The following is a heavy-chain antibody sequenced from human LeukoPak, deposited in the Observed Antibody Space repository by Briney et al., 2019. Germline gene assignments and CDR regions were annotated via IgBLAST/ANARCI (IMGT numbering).Heavy chain of an antibody. V-gene: IGHV4-30-4*08. J-gene: IGHJ5*02. Sequence: TLSLTCTVSGGSISSGDYYWSWIRQPPGKGLEWIGYIYYSGSTYYNPSLKSRVTISVDTSKNQFSLKLSSVTAADTAVYYCARQNHYYYDSSGYYPWGQGTLVTVSS. CDR1: GGSISSGDYY. CDR3: ARQNHYYYDSSGYYP. CDR2: IYYSGST. D-gene: IGHD3-22*01.